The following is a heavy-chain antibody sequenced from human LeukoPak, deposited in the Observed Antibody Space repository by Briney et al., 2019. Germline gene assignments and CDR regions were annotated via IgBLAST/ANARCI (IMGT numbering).Heavy chain of an antibody. CDR1: GGTFSSYA. CDR3: ARVGASRDFDY. CDR2: IIPIFGTA. Sequence: AASVTVSCKASGGTFSSYAISWVRQAPGQGLEWMGGIIPIFGTANYAQKFQGRVTITADESTSTAYKELSSLRSEDTAVYYCARVGASRDFDYWGQGTLVTVSS. D-gene: IGHD1-26*01. V-gene: IGHV1-69*13. J-gene: IGHJ4*02.